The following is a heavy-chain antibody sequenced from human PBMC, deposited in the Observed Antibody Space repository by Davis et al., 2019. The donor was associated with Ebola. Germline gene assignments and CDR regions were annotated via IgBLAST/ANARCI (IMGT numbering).Heavy chain of an antibody. CDR3: ARVNFCIGGSCYSHDH. J-gene: IGHJ5*02. CDR2: IYHTGDT. CDR1: GGSFSAYY. D-gene: IGHD2-15*01. Sequence: SETLSLTCAVDGGSFSAYYWSWIRQPPAKGLEWIGEIYHTGDTNYNPSLKSRVTISVDTSKNQFSLRLNSVTAADTAVYYCARVNFCIGGSCYSHDHWGQGTLVTVSS. V-gene: IGHV4-34*01.